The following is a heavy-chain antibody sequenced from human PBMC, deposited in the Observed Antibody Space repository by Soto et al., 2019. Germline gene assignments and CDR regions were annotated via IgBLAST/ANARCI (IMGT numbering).Heavy chain of an antibody. Sequence: GASVKVSCKASGYTFTGYYMHWVRQAPGQGLEWMGWINPNSGGTNYAQKFQGWVTMTRDTSISTAYMELSRLRSDDTAVYYCARGGSIVVVPAADYGMDVWAQGTTVTVSS. CDR3: ARGGSIVVVPAADYGMDV. J-gene: IGHJ6*02. V-gene: IGHV1-2*04. CDR1: GYTFTGYY. CDR2: INPNSGGT. D-gene: IGHD2-2*01.